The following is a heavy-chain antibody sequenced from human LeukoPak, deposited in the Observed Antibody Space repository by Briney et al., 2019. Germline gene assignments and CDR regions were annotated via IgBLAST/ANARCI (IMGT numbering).Heavy chain of an antibody. V-gene: IGHV3-7*01. CDR1: GFIFSSDW. D-gene: IGHD2-21*01. CDR3: ATGEGH. Sequence: GGSLRLSCSATGFIFSSDWMKCVRQAPGKGLEWVATIKQDGSAKHYGDSVKGRFTISRDNAKNTLYLEMNTLRAEDTAVYYCATGEGHWGQGTLVTVSS. CDR2: IKQDGSAK. J-gene: IGHJ4*02.